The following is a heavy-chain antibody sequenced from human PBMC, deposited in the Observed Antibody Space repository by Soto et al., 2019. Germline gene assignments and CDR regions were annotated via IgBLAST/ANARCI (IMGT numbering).Heavy chain of an antibody. CDR2: ISSSSSTI. V-gene: IGHV3-48*01. J-gene: IGHJ4*02. CDR3: ARGRQSGSYLRTFDY. CDR1: GFTFSSYS. D-gene: IGHD1-26*01. Sequence: EVQLVESGGGLVQPGGSLRLSCAASGFTFSSYSMNWVRQAPGKGLEWVSYISSSSSTIYYADSVKGRFTISRDNAKNSLYLQMNSLRAEDTAVYYCARGRQSGSYLRTFDYWGQGTLVTVSS.